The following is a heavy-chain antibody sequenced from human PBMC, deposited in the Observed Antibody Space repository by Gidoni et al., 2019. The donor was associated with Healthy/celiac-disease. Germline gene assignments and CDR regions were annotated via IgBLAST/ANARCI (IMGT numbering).Heavy chain of an antibody. D-gene: IGHD3-3*01. CDR2: MNPNSGNT. Sequence: QVQLVQSGAEVKKPGASVKVSCKASGYTFTSYDINWVRQATGQGLEWMGWMNPNSGNTGYAQKFQGRVTMTRNTSISTAYMELSSLRSEDTAVYYCARAGSYYDFWSGYPLFYYYYGMDVWGQGTTVTVSS. J-gene: IGHJ6*02. CDR3: ARAGSYYDFWSGYPLFYYYYGMDV. CDR1: GYTFTSYD. V-gene: IGHV1-8*01.